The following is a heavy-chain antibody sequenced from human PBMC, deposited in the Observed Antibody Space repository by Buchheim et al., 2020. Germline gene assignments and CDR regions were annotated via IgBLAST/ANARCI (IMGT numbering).Heavy chain of an antibody. J-gene: IGHJ4*02. CDR3: ARIDVVARQGSFDY. D-gene: IGHD6-6*01. Sequence: EVQLVESGGGLVQSGGSLRLSCAASGFTFSNYWMHWVRPAPGKGLVWVARINSDGSSTSYADSVKGRFTISRDNAQNTLYLQMNSLRAEDTAVYYCARIDVVARQGSFDYWGQGTL. V-gene: IGHV3-74*01. CDR2: INSDGSST. CDR1: GFTFSNYW.